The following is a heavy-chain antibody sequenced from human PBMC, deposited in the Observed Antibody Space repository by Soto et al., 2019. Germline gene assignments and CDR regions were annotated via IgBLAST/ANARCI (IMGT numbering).Heavy chain of an antibody. CDR1: GGTFSSYA. CDR3: ASHYDSSGYYYRGLDY. V-gene: IGHV1-69*12. Sequence: QVQLVQSGAEVKKPGSSVKVSCKASGGTFSSYAISWVRQAPGQGLEWMGGIIPIFGTADYAQKFQGRVTITADDSRSTGNMERSSLSSEDAAVYYCASHYDSSGYYYRGLDYWGQGTLVTVSS. J-gene: IGHJ4*02. CDR2: IIPIFGTA. D-gene: IGHD3-22*01.